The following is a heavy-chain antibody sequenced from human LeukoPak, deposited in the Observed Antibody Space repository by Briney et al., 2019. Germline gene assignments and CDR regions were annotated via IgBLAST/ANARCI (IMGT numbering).Heavy chain of an antibody. CDR3: ARAKRGYSYGSDY. D-gene: IGHD5-18*01. J-gene: IGHJ4*02. Sequence: SGGSLRLSCAASGFTFDDYTMHWVRQAPGKGLEWVAVISYDGSNKYYADSVKGRFTISRDNAKNSLYLQMNSLRAEDTAVYYCARAKRGYSYGSDYWGQGTLVTASS. CDR1: GFTFDDYT. V-gene: IGHV3-30-3*01. CDR2: ISYDGSNK.